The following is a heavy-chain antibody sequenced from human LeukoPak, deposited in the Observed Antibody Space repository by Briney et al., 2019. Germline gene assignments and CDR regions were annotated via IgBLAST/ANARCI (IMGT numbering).Heavy chain of an antibody. CDR3: ATISGSYIGY. CDR1: GGSISSSSYY. D-gene: IGHD3-10*01. Sequence: SETLSLTCTASGGSISSSSYYWGWIRQPPGKGLEWIGSIYYSGSTYCNPSLKSRVTISVDTSKNQFSLKLSSVTAADTAVYYCATISGSYIGYWGQGTLVTVSS. V-gene: IGHV4-39*01. CDR2: IYYSGST. J-gene: IGHJ4*02.